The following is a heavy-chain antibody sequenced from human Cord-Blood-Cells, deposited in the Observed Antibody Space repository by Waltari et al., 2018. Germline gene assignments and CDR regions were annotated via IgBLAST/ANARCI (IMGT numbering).Heavy chain of an antibody. J-gene: IGHJ3*02. CDR1: GGSISSYY. V-gene: IGHV4-59*01. D-gene: IGHD1-26*01. Sequence: QVQLQESGPGLVKPSETLSLTCPVSGGSISSYYWSWIRQPPGKGLECIGYIYYSGSTNYNPSLKSRVTISVDTSKNQFSLKLSSVTAADTAVYYCARDFQRYGIVGATGAFDIWGQGTMVTVSS. CDR3: ARDFQRYGIVGATGAFDI. CDR2: IYYSGST.